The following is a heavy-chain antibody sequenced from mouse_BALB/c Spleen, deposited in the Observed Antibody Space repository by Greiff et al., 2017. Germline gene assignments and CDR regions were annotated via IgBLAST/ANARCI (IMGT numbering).Heavy chain of an antibody. CDR3: ARPDYDYAMDY. D-gene: IGHD2-4*01. Sequence: EVQLQQSGGGLVQPGGSLKLSCAASGFTFSSYTMSWVRQTPEKRLEWVAYISNGGGSTYYPDTVKGRFTISRDNAKNTLYLQMSSLKSEDTAMYYCARPDYDYAMDYWGQGTSVTVSS. CDR2: ISNGGGST. J-gene: IGHJ4*01. CDR1: GFTFSSYT. V-gene: IGHV5-12-2*01.